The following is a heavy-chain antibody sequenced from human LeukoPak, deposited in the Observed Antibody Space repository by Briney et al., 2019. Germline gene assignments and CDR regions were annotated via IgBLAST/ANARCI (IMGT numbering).Heavy chain of an antibody. CDR2: VSHSGST. V-gene: IGHV4-34*01. D-gene: IGHD3/OR15-3a*01. Sequence: SETLSLTCAINGGSFSGFFCTWIRQSPGKGLEWIGEVSHSGSTLYNPSLKSRVTLSVDTFKNHFSLNLSSVTAADTAVYYCARGRTHNWFDPWGQGTLVTVSS. CDR1: GGSFSGFF. J-gene: IGHJ5*02. CDR3: ARGRTHNWFDP.